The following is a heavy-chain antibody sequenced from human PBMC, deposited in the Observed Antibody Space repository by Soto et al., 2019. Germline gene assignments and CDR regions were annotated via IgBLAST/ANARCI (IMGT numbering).Heavy chain of an antibody. CDR1: GFTFSSYW. D-gene: IGHD6-19*01. CDR3: AKDGSGWSTFDY. Sequence: GGSLRLSCAASGFTFSSYWMSWVRQAPGKGLEWVSAISGSGGSTYYADSVKGRFTISRDNSKNTLYLQMNSLRAEDTAVYYCAKDGSGWSTFDYWGQGTLVTVSS. J-gene: IGHJ4*02. V-gene: IGHV3-23*01. CDR2: ISGSGGST.